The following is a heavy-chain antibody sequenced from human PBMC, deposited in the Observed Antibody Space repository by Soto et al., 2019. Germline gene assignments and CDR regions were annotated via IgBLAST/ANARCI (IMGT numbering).Heavy chain of an antibody. CDR1: GLTFGNYA. Sequence: EVQLLESGGGLVQPGGSVRLSCAASGLTFGNYAMSWVRQAPGKGLEWVSAISGDSGRTYYADSVKGRFTISRDNSTNQLNLQVNTLRARGTAVYYCAVTPNCGRDCSAASYWYFDIWGRGTLVTVSS. CDR3: AVTPNCGRDCSAASYWYFDI. J-gene: IGHJ2*01. D-gene: IGHD2-21*02. V-gene: IGHV3-23*01. CDR2: ISGDSGRT.